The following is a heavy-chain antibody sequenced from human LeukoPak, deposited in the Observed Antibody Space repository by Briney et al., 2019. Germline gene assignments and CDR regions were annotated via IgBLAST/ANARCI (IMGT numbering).Heavy chain of an antibody. V-gene: IGHV4-34*01. CDR2: INHSGST. J-gene: IGHJ6*03. Sequence: SETLSLTCAVYGGSFSGYYWSWIRQPPGKGLEWIGEINHSGSTNYNPSLKSRVTISVDTSKNQFSLKLSSVTAADTAVYYCARLRRYYDSSGYYYDYYYYYMDVRGKGTTVTVSS. CDR1: GGSFSGYY. D-gene: IGHD3-22*01. CDR3: ARLRRYYDSSGYYYDYYYYYMDV.